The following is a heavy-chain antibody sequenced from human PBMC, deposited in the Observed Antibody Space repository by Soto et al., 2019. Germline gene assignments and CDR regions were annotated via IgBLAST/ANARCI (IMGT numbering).Heavy chain of an antibody. CDR2: ISWNSGSI. V-gene: IGHV3-9*01. CDR1: GFTFDDYA. J-gene: IGHJ3*02. CDR3: AKDISIGEIGYGPHDAFDI. Sequence: GGSLRLSCAASGFTFDDYAMHWVRQAPGKGLEWVSGISWNSGSIGYADSVKGRFTISRDNAKKSLYLKMNSLRAEDTSLYYCAKDISIGEIGYGPHDAFDIWGQGTMVTVSS. D-gene: IGHD4-17*01.